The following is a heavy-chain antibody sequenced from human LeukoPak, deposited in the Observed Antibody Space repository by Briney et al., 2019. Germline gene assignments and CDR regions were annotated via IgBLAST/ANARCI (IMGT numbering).Heavy chain of an antibody. CDR2: ISSNGGST. CDR3: ARGVVMAAY. D-gene: IGHD3-22*01. V-gene: IGHV3-64*01. Sequence: GGSLRLSCAASGFTFSSYAMHWVRQAPGKGLEYVSAISSNGGSTYYANSVKGRFTIPRDNSKNTLYLQMGSLRAEDMAVYYCARGVVMAAYWGQGTLVTVSS. J-gene: IGHJ4*02. CDR1: GFTFSSYA.